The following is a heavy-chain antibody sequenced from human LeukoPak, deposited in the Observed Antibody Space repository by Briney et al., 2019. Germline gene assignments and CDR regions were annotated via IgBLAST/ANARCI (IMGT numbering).Heavy chain of an antibody. Sequence: ASVKVSCKASGYTFTGYYMHWVRQAPGQGLEWMGWINPNSGGTNYAQKFQGRVTMTRDTSISTAYMGLSRLRSDDTAVYYCARAMVRGVIIPWFDPWGQGTLVTVSS. CDR1: GYTFTGYY. D-gene: IGHD3-10*01. V-gene: IGHV1-2*02. CDR3: ARAMVRGVIIPWFDP. J-gene: IGHJ5*02. CDR2: INPNSGGT.